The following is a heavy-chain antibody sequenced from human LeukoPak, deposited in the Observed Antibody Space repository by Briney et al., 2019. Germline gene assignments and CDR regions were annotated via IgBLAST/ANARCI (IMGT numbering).Heavy chain of an antibody. V-gene: IGHV3-74*01. J-gene: IGHJ4*02. CDR2: INSDGSST. D-gene: IGHD6-19*01. CDR1: GFTFSSYW. Sequence: GGSLRLSCAASGFTFSSYWMHWVRQAPGRGLVWVSRINSDGSSTSYADSVKGRFTISRDNAKNTLYLQMNSLRAEDTAVYYCARNPRAMSGTVDYWGQGTLVTVSS. CDR3: ARNPRAMSGTVDY.